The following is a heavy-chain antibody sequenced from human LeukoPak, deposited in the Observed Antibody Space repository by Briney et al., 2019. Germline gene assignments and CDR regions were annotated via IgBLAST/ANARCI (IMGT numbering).Heavy chain of an antibody. CDR2: IIPIFGTA. D-gene: IGHD4-23*01. Sequence: SVKVSCKASGGTFSSYAISWVRQAPGQGLEWMGRIIPIFGTANYAQKFQGRVTITTDESTSTAYMELSSLGSEDTAVYYCARNPHYGGNSPYFFDYWGQGTLVTVSS. V-gene: IGHV1-69*05. CDR1: GGTFSSYA. CDR3: ARNPHYGGNSPYFFDY. J-gene: IGHJ4*02.